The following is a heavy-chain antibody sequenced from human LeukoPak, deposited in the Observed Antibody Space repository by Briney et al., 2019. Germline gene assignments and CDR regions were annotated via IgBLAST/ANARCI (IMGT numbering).Heavy chain of an antibody. CDR1: GFTFSSFS. D-gene: IGHD3/OR15-3a*01. CDR3: AKTTGYYTGDFDY. J-gene: IGHJ4*02. Sequence: GGSLRLSCAASGFTFSSFSMNWVRQAPGKGLEWVSTLSTSGAATYYADSVKGRFTISRDNSKNTLYLQMNSLRAEDTAVYYCAKTTGYYTGDFDYWGQGTLVTVSS. V-gene: IGHV3-23*01. CDR2: LSTSGAAT.